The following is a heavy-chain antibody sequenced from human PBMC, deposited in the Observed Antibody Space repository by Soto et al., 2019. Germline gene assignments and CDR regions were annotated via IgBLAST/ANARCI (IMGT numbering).Heavy chain of an antibody. Sequence: GESLKISCKGSGYSFTSYWISWVRQMPGKGLEWMGRIDPSDSYTNYSPSFQGHVTISPDKSISTAYLQWSSLKASDTAMYYCARQRGYSGDYSGIFGYWGQGTLVTVSS. D-gene: IGHD4-17*01. CDR3: ARQRGYSGDYSGIFGY. V-gene: IGHV5-10-1*01. J-gene: IGHJ4*02. CDR1: GYSFTSYW. CDR2: IDPSDSYT.